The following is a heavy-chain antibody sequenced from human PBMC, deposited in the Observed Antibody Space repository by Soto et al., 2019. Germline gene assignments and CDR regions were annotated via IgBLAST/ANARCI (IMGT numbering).Heavy chain of an antibody. J-gene: IGHJ6*04. CDR2: INHSGST. V-gene: IGHV4-34*01. Sequence: PSDTLSLTCAVYGGSFSGYYWSWIRQPPGKGREWIGEINHSGSTNYNPSLKSRVTISVDTSKNQYSLKLSSVTAADTAVYYCAIGRSTMVRGVNLHHVDVGGKGTTVRVTS. CDR3: AIGRSTMVRGVNLHHVDV. CDR1: GGSFSGYY. D-gene: IGHD3-10*01.